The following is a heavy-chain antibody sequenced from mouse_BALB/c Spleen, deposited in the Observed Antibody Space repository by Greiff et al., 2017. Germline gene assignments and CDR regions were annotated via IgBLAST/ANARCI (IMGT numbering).Heavy chain of an antibody. CDR1: GYTFTSYW. V-gene: IGHV1S127*01. Sequence: QVQLKQPGAELVKPGASVKMSCKASGYTFTSYWMHWVKQRPGQGLEWIGVIDPSDSYTSYNQKFKGKATLTVDTSSSTAYMQLSSLTSEDSAVYYCTSAAIDYWGQGTTLTVSS. D-gene: IGHD6-1*01. CDR3: TSAAIDY. CDR2: IDPSDSYT. J-gene: IGHJ2*01.